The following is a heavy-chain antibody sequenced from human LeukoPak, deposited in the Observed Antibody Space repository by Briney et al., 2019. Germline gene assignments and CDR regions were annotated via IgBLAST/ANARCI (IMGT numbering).Heavy chain of an antibody. CDR1: GFTFDDYA. Sequence: PGGSLRLSCAASGFTFDDYAMHWVRQAPGKGLEWVSGISWNSGSIGYADSVNGRFTISRDNAKNSLYLQMNSLRAEDTALYYCAKAIGFLEPSFYYYYGMDVWGQGTTVTVSS. D-gene: IGHD3-3*02. J-gene: IGHJ6*02. CDR2: ISWNSGSI. V-gene: IGHV3-9*01. CDR3: AKAIGFLEPSFYYYYGMDV.